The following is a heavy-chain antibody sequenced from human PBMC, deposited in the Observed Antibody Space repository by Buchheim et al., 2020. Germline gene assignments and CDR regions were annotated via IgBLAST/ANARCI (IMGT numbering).Heavy chain of an antibody. J-gene: IGHJ5*02. CDR3: ARVNYDFWSGYIVVWFDP. Sequence: QLQLQESGPGLVKPSETLSLTCTVSGGSISSSSYYWGWIRQPPGKGLEWIGSIYYSGSTYYNPSLKSRVTISVDTSKNQFSLKLSSVTAADTAVYYCARVNYDFWSGYIVVWFDPWGQGTL. CDR1: GGSISSSSYY. D-gene: IGHD3-3*01. V-gene: IGHV4-39*01. CDR2: IYYSGST.